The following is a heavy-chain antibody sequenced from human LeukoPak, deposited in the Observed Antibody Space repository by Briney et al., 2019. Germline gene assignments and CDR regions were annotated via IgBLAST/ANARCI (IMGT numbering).Heavy chain of an antibody. D-gene: IGHD3-16*01. CDR1: GLTVSSNY. J-gene: IGHJ1*01. V-gene: IGHV3-66*02. Sequence: PGGSLRLSCAASGLTVSSNYMSWVRQSPGKGLEWVSDIYSGGSTYYADSVKGRFTISRDNSKNTLYLQMSSLRAEDTAVYYYVKDMITPEYFQQGGQGTLVTVSS. CDR2: IYSGGST. CDR3: VKDMITPEYFQQ.